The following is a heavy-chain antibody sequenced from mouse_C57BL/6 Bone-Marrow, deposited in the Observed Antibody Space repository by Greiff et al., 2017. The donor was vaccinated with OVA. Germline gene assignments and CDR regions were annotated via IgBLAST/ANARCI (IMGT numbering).Heavy chain of an antibody. Sequence: QVQLQQPGAELVKPGASVKLSCKASGYTFTSYWMHWVKQRPGRGLEWIGRIDPNSGGTKYNEKFKSKATLTVDNPSSTAYMQLSSLTSEDSAVYYCAREKIYYYGSSYWYFDVWGTGTTVTVSS. CDR1: GYTFTSYW. D-gene: IGHD1-1*01. V-gene: IGHV1-72*01. CDR3: AREKIYYYGSSYWYFDV. J-gene: IGHJ1*03. CDR2: IDPNSGGT.